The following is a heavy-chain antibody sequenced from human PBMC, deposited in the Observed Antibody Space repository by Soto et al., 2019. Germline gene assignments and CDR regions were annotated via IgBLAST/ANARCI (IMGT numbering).Heavy chain of an antibody. CDR2: IDPSDSYT. V-gene: IGHV5-10-1*01. J-gene: IGHJ3*02. CDR1: GFSFTTYW. Sequence: GESLKISCKGSGFSFTTYWIAWVRQMPGKGLEWMGRIDPSDSYTNYSPSFQGHVTISADKSISTAYLQWSSLKASDTAMYYCARLNQVLEDYYDSSGSEYRDAFDIWGQGTMVTVSS. D-gene: IGHD3-22*01. CDR3: ARLNQVLEDYYDSSGSEYRDAFDI.